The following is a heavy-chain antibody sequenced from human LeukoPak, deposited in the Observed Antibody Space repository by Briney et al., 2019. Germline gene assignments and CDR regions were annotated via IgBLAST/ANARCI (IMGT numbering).Heavy chain of an antibody. CDR2: IYYSGST. CDR3: ARDDYGDAFDI. Sequence: SETLSLTCTVSGGSISSYYWSWIRQPPGKGLKWIGYIYYSGSTNYNPSLKSRVTISVDTSKNQFSLKLSSVTAADTAVYYCARDDYGDAFDIWGQGTMVTVSS. J-gene: IGHJ3*02. CDR1: GGSISSYY. V-gene: IGHV4-59*01. D-gene: IGHD4/OR15-4a*01.